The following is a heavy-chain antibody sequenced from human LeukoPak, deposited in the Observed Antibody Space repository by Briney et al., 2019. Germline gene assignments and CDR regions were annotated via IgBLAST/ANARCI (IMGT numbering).Heavy chain of an antibody. CDR1: GFTFDDYA. V-gene: IGHV3-43D*03. D-gene: IGHD6-19*01. CDR2: INWDGTST. Sequence: GGSLRLSCAASGFTFDDYAMHWIRQAPGKGLEWVSLINWDGTSTYYADSVKARFTISRDNSKNSLFLQMNSLRAEDTAVYYCAGGYSIAVAGTDPGDAFDIWGQGTMVTVSS. CDR3: AGGYSIAVAGTDPGDAFDI. J-gene: IGHJ3*02.